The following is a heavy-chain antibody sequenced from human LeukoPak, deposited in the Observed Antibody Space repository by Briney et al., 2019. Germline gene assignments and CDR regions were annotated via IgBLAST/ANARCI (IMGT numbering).Heavy chain of an antibody. CDR3: ANRLGGGYNFDY. J-gene: IGHJ4*02. CDR2: ISVSGGST. D-gene: IGHD5-18*01. V-gene: IGHV3-23*01. CDR1: GFTFSSYA. Sequence: GGSLRLSCAASGFTFSSYAMTWVRQAPGKGLEWVSAISVSGGSTYYAGSVKGRFTISRDNSKNTLYLQMNSLRAEDTAVYYCANRLGGGYNFDYWGQGTLVTVSS.